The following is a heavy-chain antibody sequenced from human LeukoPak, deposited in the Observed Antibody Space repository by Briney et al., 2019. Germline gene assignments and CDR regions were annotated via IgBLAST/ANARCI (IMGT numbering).Heavy chain of an antibody. Sequence: GRPLRLSCAASGFTFSSYGMLWVRQAPGKGLEWVAVIWYDGSDKYYADSVKGRFTISRDNSKNTLGLQMNSLRAEDTAVYYCARNTYYMDAWGKGTTVTVSS. V-gene: IGHV3-33*01. CDR3: ARNTYYMDA. CDR1: GFTFSSYG. J-gene: IGHJ6*03. CDR2: IWYDGSDK.